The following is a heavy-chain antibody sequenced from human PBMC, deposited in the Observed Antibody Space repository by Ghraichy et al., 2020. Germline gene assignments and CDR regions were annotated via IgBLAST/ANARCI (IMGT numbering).Heavy chain of an antibody. J-gene: IGHJ4*02. Sequence: SETLSLTCTVSGDSVSSGSYYWSWIRQPPGKGLEWIGYIYYSGSTNYNPSLKSRVTISVDTSKNQFSLKLSSVTAADTAVYYCASLTPAYCGGDCYFFDYWGQGTLVTVSS. CDR2: IYYSGST. CDR3: ASLTPAYCGGDCYFFDY. D-gene: IGHD2-21*01. CDR1: GDSVSSGSYY. V-gene: IGHV4-61*01.